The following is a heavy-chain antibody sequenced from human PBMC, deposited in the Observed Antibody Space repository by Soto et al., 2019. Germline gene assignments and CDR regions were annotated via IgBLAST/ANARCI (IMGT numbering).Heavy chain of an antibody. J-gene: IGHJ4*02. V-gene: IGHV3-33*01. D-gene: IGHD3-22*01. CDR2: IWYDGSNK. Sequence: GGSLRLSCAASGFTFSSYGMHWVRQAPGKGLEWVAVIWYDGSNKYYADSVKGRFTISRDNSKNTLYLQMNSLRAEDTAVYYCARDQNYDSSGYHYYFDYWGQGTLVTVSS. CDR3: ARDQNYDSSGYHYYFDY. CDR1: GFTFSSYG.